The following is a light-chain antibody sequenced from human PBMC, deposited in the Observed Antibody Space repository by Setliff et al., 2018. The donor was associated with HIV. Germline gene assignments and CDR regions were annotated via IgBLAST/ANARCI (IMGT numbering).Light chain of an antibody. CDR3: SSYAITNTLP. CDR2: EVR. Sequence: QSVLTQPASVSGSPGQSITHSCTGTSSDVGGFSHVSWYQQHPGKARKLIIYEVRNRPLGVSNRFPGSKSGNTAALNNSGLRAEDEADYYCSSYAITNTLPFGTGTKVTVL. J-gene: IGLJ1*01. V-gene: IGLV2-14*01. CDR1: SSDVGGFSH.